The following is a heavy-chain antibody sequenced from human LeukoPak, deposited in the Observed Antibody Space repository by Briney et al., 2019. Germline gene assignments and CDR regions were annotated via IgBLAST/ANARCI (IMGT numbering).Heavy chain of an antibody. J-gene: IGHJ6*02. CDR1: GGSIGSGGYY. CDR3: ARESSFDYYGMDV. CDR2: IYYGGST. V-gene: IGHV4-31*03. Sequence: SETLSLTCTVSGGSIGSGGYYWSWIRQHPGKGLEWIGYIYYGGSTYYNPSLKSRVTISVDTSKNQFSLKLSSVTAADTAVYYCARESSFDYYGMDVWGQGTTVTVSS. D-gene: IGHD3-3*01.